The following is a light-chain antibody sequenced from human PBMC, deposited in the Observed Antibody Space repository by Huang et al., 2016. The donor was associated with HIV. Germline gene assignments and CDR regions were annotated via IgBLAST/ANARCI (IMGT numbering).Light chain of an antibody. Sequence: DIQMTQSPSSLSASVGDRVTITCRATQSVTKYLNWYQQKPGKAPKLLIYGASSLQTGVPSRFSGSGSGTDFTLTISSLQPEDFATYYCQQSSSPPRTFGPGTKVDIK. J-gene: IGKJ3*01. V-gene: IGKV1-39*01. CDR1: QSVTKY. CDR3: QQSSSPPRT. CDR2: GAS.